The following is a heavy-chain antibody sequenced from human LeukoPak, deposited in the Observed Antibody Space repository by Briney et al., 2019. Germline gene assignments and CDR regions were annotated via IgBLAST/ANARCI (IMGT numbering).Heavy chain of an antibody. J-gene: IGHJ5*02. CDR3: ARGYSATYGRFDP. Sequence: SETLSLTCTVSGGSISSYYWSWIRQPPGKGLEWIGYIYYTGNTNYNPPLKSRVTISVDTSKNQFSLKLTSVTAADTAVYFCARGYSATYGRFDPWGQGTLVTVSS. CDR2: IYYTGNT. CDR1: GGSISSYY. D-gene: IGHD1-26*01. V-gene: IGHV4-59*01.